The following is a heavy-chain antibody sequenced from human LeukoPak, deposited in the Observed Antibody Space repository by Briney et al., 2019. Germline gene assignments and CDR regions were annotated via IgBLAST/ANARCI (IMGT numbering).Heavy chain of an antibody. CDR2: ISSTSSYI. D-gene: IGHD3-10*01. J-gene: IGHJ4*02. CDR3: AKSFWWFGEFSPFDY. CDR1: GFSFITYN. V-gene: IGHV3-21*01. Sequence: PGGSLRLSCAASGFSFITYNMNWVRQAPGKGLEWVSSISSTSSYIYYADSVKGRFTICRDNAKNSLYLQMNSLRAEDTAVYYCAKSFWWFGEFSPFDYWGQGTLVSVCS.